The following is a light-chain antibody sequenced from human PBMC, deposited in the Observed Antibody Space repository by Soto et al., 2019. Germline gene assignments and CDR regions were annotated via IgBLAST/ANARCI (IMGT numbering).Light chain of an antibody. CDR1: SSDVGHFDY. J-gene: IGLJ1*01. V-gene: IGLV2-14*03. Sequence: QSVLTQPASVSGSPGQSITISCTGSSSDVGHFDYVSGFQQHPGRAPTLLIYDVTYRPSGVSNRFSGAKSGSTASLTISGLRTEDEANYYCSSYTGTSTQVFGTGTKLTVL. CDR3: SSYTGTSTQV. CDR2: DVT.